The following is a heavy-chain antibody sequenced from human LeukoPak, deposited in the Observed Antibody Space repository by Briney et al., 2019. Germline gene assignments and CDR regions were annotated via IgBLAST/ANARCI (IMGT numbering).Heavy chain of an antibody. CDR2: IFHSGTT. J-gene: IGHJ4*02. D-gene: IGHD6-6*01. CDR1: GASFSGYY. V-gene: IGHV4-34*12. CDR3: ARHARVAAHTNHLDY. Sequence: PSETLSLTCAVYGASFSGYYWSWIRQSPGKGLEWIGEIFHSGTTNYNPSLKSRVTMSVDTSKNHFSLKLSSVTAADTAVYYCARHARVAAHTNHLDYRGQGTLVTVSS.